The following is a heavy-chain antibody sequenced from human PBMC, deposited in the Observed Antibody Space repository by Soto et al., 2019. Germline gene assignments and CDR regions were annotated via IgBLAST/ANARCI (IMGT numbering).Heavy chain of an antibody. V-gene: IGHV4-34*01. Sequence: SETLSLTCAVYGGSFSGYYWSWIRQPPGKGLEWIGEINHSGSTNYNPSLKSRVTISVDTSKNQFSLKLSSVTAADTAVYWAYGSGSYAYYGMDGWGPGTTVTVSS. J-gene: IGHJ6*02. D-gene: IGHD3-10*01. CDR2: INHSGST. CDR1: GGSFSGYY. CDR3: YGSGSYAYYGMDG.